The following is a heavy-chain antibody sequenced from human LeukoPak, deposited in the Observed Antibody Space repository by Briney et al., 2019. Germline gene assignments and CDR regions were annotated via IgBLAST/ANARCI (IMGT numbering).Heavy chain of an antibody. V-gene: IGHV3-23*01. J-gene: IGHJ4*02. Sequence: GGSLRLSCAASGLTFSHYAMSWVRQAPGKGLEWVSGISGSGGSTYYADSVKGRFTISRDNSKNTVYLQMNSLTSDDTAVYYCAIGGTVTPDYWGQGTLVTVSS. CDR3: AIGGTVTPDY. D-gene: IGHD4-17*01. CDR1: GLTFSHYA. CDR2: ISGSGGST.